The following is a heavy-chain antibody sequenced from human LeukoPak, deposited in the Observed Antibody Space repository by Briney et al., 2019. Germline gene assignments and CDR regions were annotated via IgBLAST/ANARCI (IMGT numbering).Heavy chain of an antibody. CDR2: IYYSGST. Sequence: SETLSPTCTVSGGSISSSSYYWGWIRQPPGKGLEWIGGIYYSGSTYYNPSLKSRVTISVDTSKNQFSLKLSSVTAADTAVYYCARLSSSSWYYPHWYFDLWGRGTLVTVSS. V-gene: IGHV4-39*01. J-gene: IGHJ2*01. CDR3: ARLSSSSWYYPHWYFDL. D-gene: IGHD6-13*01. CDR1: GGSISSSSYY.